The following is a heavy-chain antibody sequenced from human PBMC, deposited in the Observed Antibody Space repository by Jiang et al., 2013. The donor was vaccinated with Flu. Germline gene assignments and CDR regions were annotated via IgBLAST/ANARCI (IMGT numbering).Heavy chain of an antibody. V-gene: IGHV2-70*01. J-gene: IGHJ6*02. CDR1: GSHSVTSGMC. CDR3: ARASYYYDSSGYYLNYYGMDV. D-gene: IGHD3-22*01. CDR2: IDWDDDK. Sequence: PTQTLTLTSXLLWGSHSVTSGMCVSWIRQPHGKALEWLALIDWDDDKYYSTSLKTRLTISKDTSKNQVVLTMTNMDPVDTATYYCARASYYYDSSGYYLNYYGMDVWGQGTTVTVSS.